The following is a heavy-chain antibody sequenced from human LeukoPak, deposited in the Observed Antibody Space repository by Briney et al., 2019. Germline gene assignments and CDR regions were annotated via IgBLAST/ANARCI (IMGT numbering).Heavy chain of an antibody. J-gene: IGHJ4*02. CDR1: GYSFAGYG. CDR3: ARVGAAPGHFDY. V-gene: IGHV1-18*01. CDR2: ISTYSGNT. D-gene: IGHD6-13*01. Sequence: ASVKVSCKASGYSFAGYGISWVRQAPGQGLEWIGWISTYSGNTNYAHNLQGRITVTTETSTNTAYMELRSLRPDDTAVYYCARVGAAPGHFDYWGQGTQLTVSS.